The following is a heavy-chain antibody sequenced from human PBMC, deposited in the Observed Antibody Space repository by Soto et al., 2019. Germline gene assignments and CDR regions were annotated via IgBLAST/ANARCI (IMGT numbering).Heavy chain of an antibody. J-gene: IGHJ5*02. D-gene: IGHD3-10*01. Sequence: PSETLSLTCTVSGGSISSDDYYWSWIRQPPGKGLEWIGYIYYSGSTYYNPPLKSRVTISVDTSKNQFSLKLSSVTAADTAVYYCARVGDNSGSSWFDPWGQGTLVTVSS. CDR3: ARVGDNSGSSWFDP. V-gene: IGHV4-30-4*01. CDR1: GGSISSDDYY. CDR2: IYYSGST.